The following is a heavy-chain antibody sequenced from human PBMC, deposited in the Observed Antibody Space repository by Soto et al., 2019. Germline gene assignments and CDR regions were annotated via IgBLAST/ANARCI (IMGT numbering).Heavy chain of an antibody. CDR2: IKSKTDGGTT. CDR1: GFTFSNAW. Sequence: GGSLRLSCAASGFTFSNAWMSWVRQAPGKGLEWVGRIKSKTDGGTTDYAAPVKGRFTISRDDSKNTLYLQMNSLKTEDTAVYYCTTTSVYDFWSGLSNWFDPWGQGTLVTVSS. J-gene: IGHJ5*02. CDR3: TTTSVYDFWSGLSNWFDP. V-gene: IGHV3-15*01. D-gene: IGHD3-3*01.